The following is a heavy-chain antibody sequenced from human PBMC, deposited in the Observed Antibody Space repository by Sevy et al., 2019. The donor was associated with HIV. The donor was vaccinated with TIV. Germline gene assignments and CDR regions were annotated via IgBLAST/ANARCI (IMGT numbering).Heavy chain of an antibody. CDR2: ISGSSGTI. J-gene: IGHJ4*02. Sequence: GGSLRLSCAASGFSFSQYSMNWVRQAPGKGLEWLSYISGSSGTIYYAGSVKGRFTISRDNAKDSLSLQMNSLRAEDTAVYYCARYSVSYRDWGQGTLVTVSS. V-gene: IGHV3-48*04. CDR3: ARYSVSYRD. CDR1: GFSFSQYS. D-gene: IGHD1-26*01.